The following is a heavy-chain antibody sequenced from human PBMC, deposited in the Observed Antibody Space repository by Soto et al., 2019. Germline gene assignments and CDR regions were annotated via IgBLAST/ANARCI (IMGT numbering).Heavy chain of an antibody. J-gene: IGHJ4*02. CDR3: ARDPVRGDDFNFDY. V-gene: IGHV3-7*01. CDR1: GFIFSTYW. D-gene: IGHD3-10*01. CDR2: IKPDGSGK. Sequence: GGSLRLSCAGSGFIFSTYWMTWVRRAPGKGLEWVANIKPDGSGKNYVDSVKGRFTISRDNAQNSLYLQMNSLRAEDTAVYYCARDPVRGDDFNFDYWGQGTLVTVSS.